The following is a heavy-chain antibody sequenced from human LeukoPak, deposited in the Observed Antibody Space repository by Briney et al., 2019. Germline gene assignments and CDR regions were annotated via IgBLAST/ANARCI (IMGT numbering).Heavy chain of an antibody. Sequence: SETLSLTCTVSGGSISSYYWSWIRQPPGKGLEWIGYIYYSGSTNYNPSLKSRVTISVDTSKNQFSLKLSSVTAADTAVYYCARDYYGSGSPDLGYYYYGMDVRGQGTTVTVSS. CDR1: GGSISSYY. V-gene: IGHV4-59*01. J-gene: IGHJ6*02. D-gene: IGHD3-10*01. CDR2: IYYSGST. CDR3: ARDYYGSGSPDLGYYYYGMDV.